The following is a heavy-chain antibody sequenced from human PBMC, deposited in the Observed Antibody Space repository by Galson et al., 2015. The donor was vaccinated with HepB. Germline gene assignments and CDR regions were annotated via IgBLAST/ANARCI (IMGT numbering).Heavy chain of an antibody. D-gene: IGHD6-19*01. J-gene: IGHJ4*02. CDR3: ARDKIAVRFDY. CDR1: GFSFSSYS. CDR2: ISSSNTI. Sequence: SLRLSCAASGFSFSSYSMNWVRQAPGKGLEWVSYISSSNTIYYADSVKGRFTISRDNAKNSLYLQMNSLRAEDTAVYYCARDKIAVRFDYWGQGILVTVSS. V-gene: IGHV3-48*01.